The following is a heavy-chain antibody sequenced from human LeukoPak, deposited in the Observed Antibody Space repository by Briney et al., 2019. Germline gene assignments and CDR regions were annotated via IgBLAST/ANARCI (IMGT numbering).Heavy chain of an antibody. CDR1: GYTFNTYG. Sequence: ASVKVSCKASGYTFNTYGITWVRQAPGQGLEWMGWISPYNGDTHYAQKFQDRVTMTTDTSTSTAYMDLRSLGFDDTAVYYCARAKRDAAFDIWGQGTMVTVSS. J-gene: IGHJ3*02. CDR2: ISPYNGDT. V-gene: IGHV1-18*04. D-gene: IGHD5-24*01. CDR3: ARAKRDAAFDI.